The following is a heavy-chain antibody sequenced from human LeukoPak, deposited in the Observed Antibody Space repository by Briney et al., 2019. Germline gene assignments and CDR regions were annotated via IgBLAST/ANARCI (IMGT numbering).Heavy chain of an antibody. CDR2: IDGSSSYI. D-gene: IGHD4-17*01. Sequence: PGGSLRLSCSASGFSFRSHGMNWGRQAPGKGLEWVSSIDGSSSYIYYGDSVKGRFTISRDNAKNSLYLQMSSLRAEDTAVYFCARVGDYGDYVSDYWGQGTLVTVSS. CDR3: ARVGDYGDYVSDY. CDR1: GFSFRSHG. V-gene: IGHV3-21*01. J-gene: IGHJ4*02.